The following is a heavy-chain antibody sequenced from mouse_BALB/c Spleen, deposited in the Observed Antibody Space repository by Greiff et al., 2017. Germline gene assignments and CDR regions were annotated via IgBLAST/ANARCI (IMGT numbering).Heavy chain of an antibody. CDR3: ARGAGNYEDYAMDY. CDR2: IDPANGNT. D-gene: IGHD2-1*01. V-gene: IGHV14-3*02. CDR1: GFNIKDTY. Sequence: LQQSGAELVKPGASVKLSCTASGFNIKDTYMHWVKQRPEQGLEWIGRIDPANGNTKYDPKFQGKATITADTSSNTAYLQLSSLTSEDTAVYYCARGAGNYEDYAMDYWGQGTSVTVSS. J-gene: IGHJ4*01.